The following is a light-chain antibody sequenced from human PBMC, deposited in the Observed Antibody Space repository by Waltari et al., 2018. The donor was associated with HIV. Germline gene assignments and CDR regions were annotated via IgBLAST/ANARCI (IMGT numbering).Light chain of an antibody. CDR1: SSDLGVYNS. J-gene: IGLJ2*01. CDR3: SFYGGSNILV. Sequence: QSALTQPPSASCPPGQSVTISCTGASSDLGVYNSVYWYQQRPDKAPKVIISEVSKRSSGVPNRFSGSTSGNTASLTVSGLQADDEAEYFCSFYGGSNILVFGGGTKLTVL. V-gene: IGLV2-8*01. CDR2: EVS.